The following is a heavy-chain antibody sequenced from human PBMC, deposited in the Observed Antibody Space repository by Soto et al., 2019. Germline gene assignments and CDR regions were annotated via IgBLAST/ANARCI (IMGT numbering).Heavy chain of an antibody. J-gene: IGHJ4*02. CDR2: IDPSDSQT. CDR1: GYSFAGYW. D-gene: IGHD5-12*01. V-gene: IGHV5-10-1*01. CDR3: ARQIYESETGPNFQYYFDS. Sequence: PGESLKISCKGSGYSFAGYWITWVRQKPGKGLEWMGRIDPSDSQTYYSPSFRGHVTISATKSITTVFLQWSSLRASDTAMYYCARQIYESETGPNFQYYFDSWGQGTTVTVS.